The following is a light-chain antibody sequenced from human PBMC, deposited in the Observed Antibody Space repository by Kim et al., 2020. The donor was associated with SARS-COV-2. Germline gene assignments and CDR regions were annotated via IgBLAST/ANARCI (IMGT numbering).Light chain of an antibody. V-gene: IGKV1-17*01. CDR1: QDIGND. CDR2: GAS. CDR3: LKHSTYPRT. Sequence: DIQMTQSPSSLSASVGDRVTITCRASQDIGNDLGWYQQSPGRTPKLLIYGASNLQSGVPSRFSGSGSETEYTLTINSLQPDDFATYFCLKHSTYPRTFGQGTRLEIK. J-gene: IGKJ5*01.